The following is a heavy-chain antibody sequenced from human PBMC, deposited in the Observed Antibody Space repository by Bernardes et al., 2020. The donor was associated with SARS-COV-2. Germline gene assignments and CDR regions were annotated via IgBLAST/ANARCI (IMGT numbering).Heavy chain of an antibody. J-gene: IGHJ4*02. Sequence: GGSLKIPCRTSDYNFAKFWIGWVRQTPGGGLQWMAIIYPGDSDIRYSTSFQDKVTISADISTNTAHLHWNSLKVSDSGTYFCARIRGGMTTFDFWGQGTLVNVSS. CDR1: DYNFAKFW. CDR3: ARIRGGMTTFDF. V-gene: IGHV5-51*01. D-gene: IGHD4-4*01. CDR2: IYPGDSDI.